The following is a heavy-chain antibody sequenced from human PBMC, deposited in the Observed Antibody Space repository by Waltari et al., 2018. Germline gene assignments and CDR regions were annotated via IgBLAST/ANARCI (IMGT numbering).Heavy chain of an antibody. V-gene: IGHV3-21*01. D-gene: IGHD4-17*01. CDR3: VRSDYGDYVGGYY. J-gene: IGHJ4*02. CDR2: ISSSSSFI. Sequence: EVQLVESGGGLVKPGGSLRLSCAASGFTFSDYTMSWVRQTPGKGLDWVSYISSSSSFIYYADSVKGRFTISRDNAKNSLFLQMNSLRAEDTSVYYCVRSDYGDYVGGYYWGQGTVVTVSS. CDR1: GFTFSDYT.